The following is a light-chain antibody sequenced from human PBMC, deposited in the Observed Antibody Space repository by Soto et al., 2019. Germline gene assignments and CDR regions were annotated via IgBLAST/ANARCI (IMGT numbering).Light chain of an antibody. CDR2: AAS. CDR3: QHYNSYPLT. J-gene: IGKJ4*01. V-gene: IGKV1-17*01. Sequence: DIQMTQSPSSLSASVGDRVTITCRASQGIGNDLGWYQQKPGNAPKRLIYAASSLQSGVPSRFSGSESGTEFTLTISSLQPEDFATYYCQHYNSYPLTFGGGTKVEVK. CDR1: QGIGND.